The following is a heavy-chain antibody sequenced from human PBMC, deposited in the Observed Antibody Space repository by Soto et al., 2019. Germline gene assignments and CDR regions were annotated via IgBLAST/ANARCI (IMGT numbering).Heavy chain of an antibody. CDR2: MYYNGNI. V-gene: IGHV4-59*02. D-gene: IGHD3-16*01. CDR1: GGSVSNYY. Sequence: KPSETLSLTCNVSGGSVSNYYWTWVRQSAEKGLEWIAYMYYNGNINYNPSLKSRVTISIDTSKNQFSLTLKSVTAADTAVYYCASGGNWFDPWGQGIQVTFSS. J-gene: IGHJ5*02. CDR3: ASGGNWFDP.